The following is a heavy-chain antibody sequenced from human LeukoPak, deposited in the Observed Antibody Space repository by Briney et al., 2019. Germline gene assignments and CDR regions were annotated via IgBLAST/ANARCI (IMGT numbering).Heavy chain of an antibody. CDR2: IYYSGST. CDR1: GGSISCGGYN. D-gene: IGHD5-18*01. V-gene: IGHV4-31*03. CDR3: ARGRVDTATVGPYLFDY. J-gene: IGHJ4*02. Sequence: SETLSLTCTISGGSISCGGYNWRWIRQHPGKGLEWIGSIYYSGSTYYNPSLKSRVTISVDTSKNQFPLKLSSVTAADTAVYYCARGRVDTATVGPYLFDYWGQGTLVTVSS.